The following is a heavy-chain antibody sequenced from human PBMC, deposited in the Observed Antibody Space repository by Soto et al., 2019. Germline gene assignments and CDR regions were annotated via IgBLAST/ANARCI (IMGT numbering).Heavy chain of an antibody. V-gene: IGHV6-1*01. CDR2: TFYRSKWYN. J-gene: IGHJ6*02. CDR1: GDSVSSNSAD. D-gene: IGHD2-2*02. Sequence: SQTLSLTCVISGDSVSSNSADWNWIRQSPSRGLEWLGRTFYRSKWYNDYAVSLKGRISINADTSKNQFSLQLNSVTPEETAVYYCERVEYTASAHYHGLDVWGQGTTVTVSS. CDR3: ERVEYTASAHYHGLDV.